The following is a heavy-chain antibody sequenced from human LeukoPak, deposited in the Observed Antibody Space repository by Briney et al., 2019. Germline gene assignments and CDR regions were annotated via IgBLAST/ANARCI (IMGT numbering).Heavy chain of an antibody. CDR3: ARDGALDV. CDR2: INPDSGDT. V-gene: IGHV1-2*02. J-gene: IGHJ6*02. CDR1: GYTFTGYY. Sequence: ASVKVSCKASGYTFTGYYMHWVRQAPGQGPEWMGWINPDSGDTNCAQKFQGRVTLTRDTSISSAYMELSGLISDDTAVYYCARDGALDVWGQGTTVTVS. D-gene: IGHD3-10*01.